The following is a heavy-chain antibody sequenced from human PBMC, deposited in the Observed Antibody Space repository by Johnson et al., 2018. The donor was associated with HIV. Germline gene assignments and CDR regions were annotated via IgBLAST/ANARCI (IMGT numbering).Heavy chain of an antibody. CDR1: GFTFSRYG. CDR3: ARDTGGKYYIMDAFDI. CDR2: ISYDGSNK. Sequence: QVQLVESGGGVVRPGGSMRLSCAASGFTFSRYGIHWVRQAPGKGLEWVAVISYDGSNKYYADSVKGRFTISRDNSKNTLHLQMNSLRAEDTAVYYCARDTGGKYYIMDAFDIWGQGTMVTVSS. J-gene: IGHJ3*02. D-gene: IGHD1-26*01. V-gene: IGHV3-30*03.